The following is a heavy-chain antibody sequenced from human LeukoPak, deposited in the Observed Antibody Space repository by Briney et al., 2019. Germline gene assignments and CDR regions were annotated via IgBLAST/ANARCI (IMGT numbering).Heavy chain of an antibody. J-gene: IGHJ4*02. CDR3: ARNIRPIDIVVVPAAMFDY. D-gene: IGHD2-2*01. CDR1: GGSISSYY. V-gene: IGHV4-59*12. Sequence: SETLSLTCTVSGGSISSYYWSWIRQPPGEGLEWIGYIYYSGSTNYNPSLKSRVTISVDTSKNQFSLKLSSVTAADTAVYYCARNIRPIDIVVVPAAMFDYWGQGTLVTVSS. CDR2: IYYSGST.